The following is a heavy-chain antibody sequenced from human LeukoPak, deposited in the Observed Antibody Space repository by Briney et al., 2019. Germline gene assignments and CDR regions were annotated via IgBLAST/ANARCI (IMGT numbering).Heavy chain of an antibody. CDR2: ISAYNGNT. CDR3: ARFPIRYDILTGSAYYFDY. Sequence: EASVKVSCKASGYTFTSYGISWVRQAPGQGLEWMGWISAYNGNTNYAQKPQGRVTMTTDTSTSTAYMELRSLRSDDTAVYYCARFPIRYDILTGSAYYFDYWGQGTLVTVSS. CDR1: GYTFTSYG. D-gene: IGHD3-9*01. V-gene: IGHV1-18*04. J-gene: IGHJ4*02.